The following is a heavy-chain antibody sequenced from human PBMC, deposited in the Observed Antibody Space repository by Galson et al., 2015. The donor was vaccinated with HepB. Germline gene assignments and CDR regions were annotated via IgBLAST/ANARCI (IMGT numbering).Heavy chain of an antibody. CDR3: ARDLGSGGYISSHKLASGSYHYYYYYGMDV. D-gene: IGHD3-10*01. CDR2: ISSNGGST. Sequence: SLRLSCAASGFTFSSYAMHWVRQAPGKGLEYVSAISSNGGSTYYANSVKGRFTISRDNSKNTLYLQMGSLRAEDMAVYYCARDLGSGGYISSHKLASGSYHYYYYYGMDVWGQGTTVTVSS. CDR1: GFTFSSYA. J-gene: IGHJ6*02. V-gene: IGHV3-64*01.